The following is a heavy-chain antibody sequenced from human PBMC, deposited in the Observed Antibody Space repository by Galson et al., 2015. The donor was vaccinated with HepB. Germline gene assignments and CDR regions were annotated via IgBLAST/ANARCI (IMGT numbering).Heavy chain of an antibody. D-gene: IGHD4-17*01. Sequence: SVKVSCKASGGTFSSYAISWVRQAPGQGLEWMGGIIPIFGTANYAQKFQGRVTITADESTSTAYVELSGLRSEDTAVYYCARERGDYVEGRAYYYGMDVWGQGTTVTVSS. J-gene: IGHJ6*02. CDR3: ARERGDYVEGRAYYYGMDV. CDR1: GGTFSSYA. CDR2: IIPIFGTA. V-gene: IGHV1-69*13.